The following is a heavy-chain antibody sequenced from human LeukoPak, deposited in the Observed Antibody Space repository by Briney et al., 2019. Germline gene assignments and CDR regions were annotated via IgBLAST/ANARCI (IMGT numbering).Heavy chain of an antibody. J-gene: IGHJ4*02. CDR3: ARGLTALRFLEWPSRANYYYFDY. Sequence: GASVKVSCKASGYTFISYAINWVRQAPGQGLEWMGWISAYNGNTNYAQKVQGRVTMTTDRSTRTAYMEVRSLRSDDTAVYYCARGLTALRFLEWPSRANYYYFDYWGQGTLVTVSS. CDR1: GYTFISYA. V-gene: IGHV1-18*01. CDR2: ISAYNGNT. D-gene: IGHD3-3*01.